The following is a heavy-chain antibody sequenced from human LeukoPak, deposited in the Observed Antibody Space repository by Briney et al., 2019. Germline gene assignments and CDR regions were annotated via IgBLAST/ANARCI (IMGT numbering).Heavy chain of an antibody. Sequence: PSETLSLTCTVSGGSISSYYWSWIRQPAGKGLERIGHIYTSGSTNYNPSLKSRVTMSVDTSKNQFSLKLSSVTAADTAVYYCARVRGATVTTGDYYYYYMDVWGKGTTVTISS. CDR1: GGSISSYY. CDR2: IYTSGST. CDR3: ARVRGATVTTGDYYYYYMDV. J-gene: IGHJ6*03. V-gene: IGHV4-4*07. D-gene: IGHD4-17*01.